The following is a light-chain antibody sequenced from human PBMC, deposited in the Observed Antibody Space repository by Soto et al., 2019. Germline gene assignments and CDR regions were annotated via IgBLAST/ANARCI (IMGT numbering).Light chain of an antibody. J-gene: IGLJ2*01. CDR2: QVT. Sequence: QSALTQPASVSGSPGQSITISCTGTSSDVDGYNYVSWYQEHPGKAPRLIIYQVTNRPSGVSNRFSGSKSGNTASLTISGLQAEDEADYYCTSFSTGSSYVIFGGGTKLTVL. CDR3: TSFSTGSSYVI. CDR1: SSDVDGYNY. V-gene: IGLV2-14*01.